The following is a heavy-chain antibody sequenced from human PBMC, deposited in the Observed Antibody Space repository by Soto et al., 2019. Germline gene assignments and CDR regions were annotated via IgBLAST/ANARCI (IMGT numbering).Heavy chain of an antibody. D-gene: IGHD3-3*01. CDR1: GYTFTSYD. J-gene: IGHJ6*02. V-gene: IGHV1-8*01. CDR3: ARARDFWSGYYPDYYYGMDV. Sequence: QVQLVQSGAEVKKPGASVKVSCKASGYTFTSYDINWVRQATGQGLEWMGWMNPNSGNTGYAQKFQGRVTMTRNTSISTAYMELSSLRSEDTAVYYCARARDFWSGYYPDYYYGMDVWGQGTTVTVSS. CDR2: MNPNSGNT.